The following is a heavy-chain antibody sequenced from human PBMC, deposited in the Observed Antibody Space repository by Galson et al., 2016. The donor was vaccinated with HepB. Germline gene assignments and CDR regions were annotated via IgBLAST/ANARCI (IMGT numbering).Heavy chain of an antibody. CDR3: ARGYSSSWYLYYFDY. V-gene: IGHV3-33*08. Sequence: SLRLSCAASGFAFTNYWMNWVRQAPGKGLEWVAVIWYDGSNKYYADSVKGRFTISRDNSKNTLYLQMNSLRAEDTAVYYCARGYSSSWYLYYFDYWGQGTLVTVSS. D-gene: IGHD6-13*01. CDR1: GFAFTNYW. CDR2: IWYDGSNK. J-gene: IGHJ4*02.